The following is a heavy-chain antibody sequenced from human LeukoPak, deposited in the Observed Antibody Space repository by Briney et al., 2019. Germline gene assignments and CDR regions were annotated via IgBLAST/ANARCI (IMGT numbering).Heavy chain of an antibody. V-gene: IGHV3-74*01. J-gene: IGHJ4*02. CDR1: GFIFSSYW. CDR2: INSDGTDT. Sequence: GGSLRLSCAASGFIFSSYWMHWVRQAPGKGLVWVSGINSDGTDTRYADSVRGRFTISRDNAENTLYLQMNSLRAEDTAVYYCAKDQSSNYFDYWGQGTLVTVSS. CDR3: AKDQSSNYFDY. D-gene: IGHD6-13*01.